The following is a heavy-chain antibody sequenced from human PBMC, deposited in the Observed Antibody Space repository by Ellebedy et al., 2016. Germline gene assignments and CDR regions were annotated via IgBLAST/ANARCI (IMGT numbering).Heavy chain of an antibody. D-gene: IGHD4-23*01. J-gene: IGHJ6*02. V-gene: IGHV3-48*01. Sequence: GESLKISCAASGFTFSSYSMKWVRHAPGKRLEWVSYISSSSSTIYYADSVKGRFTISRENAKNSLYLQMNRLRAEDTAVYYCARDIVPIGGRHYSYYGMDVWGQGTTVTVSS. CDR3: ARDIVPIGGRHYSYYGMDV. CDR2: ISSSSSTI. CDR1: GFTFSSYS.